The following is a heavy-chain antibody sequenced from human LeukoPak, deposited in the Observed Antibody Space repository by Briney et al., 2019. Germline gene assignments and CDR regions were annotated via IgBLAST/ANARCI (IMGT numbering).Heavy chain of an antibody. CDR2: IVPSSGGT. D-gene: IGHD5-24*01. CDR3: ARDYRRDGYNRGVDH. CDR1: GYTFTNYY. V-gene: IGHV1-46*01. Sequence: GASVKVSCKASGYTFTNYYMHWVRQAPGQGLEWMGMIVPSSGGTAYAQKFQGKFTMTRDTSTSTVYMEPNSLTSDDTAVYSCARDYRRDGYNRGVDHWGQGTLVTVSS. J-gene: IGHJ4*02.